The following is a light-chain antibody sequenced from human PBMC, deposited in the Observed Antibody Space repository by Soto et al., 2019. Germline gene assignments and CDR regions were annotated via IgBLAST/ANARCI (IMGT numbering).Light chain of an antibody. CDR2: KAS. Sequence: DIQMTQSPSTLSGSVGDRVTITCRASQTISSWLAWYQQKPGKAPKLLIYKASTLKSGVPSRFSGSGSGTEFTLTISSLQPDDFATYYCQQYNSYSPLTCGGGTKGDIK. CDR3: QQYNSYSPLT. CDR1: QTISSW. V-gene: IGKV1-5*03. J-gene: IGKJ4*01.